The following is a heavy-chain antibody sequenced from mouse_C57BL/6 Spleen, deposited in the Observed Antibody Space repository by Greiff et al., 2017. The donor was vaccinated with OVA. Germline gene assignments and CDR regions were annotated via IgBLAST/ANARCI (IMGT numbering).Heavy chain of an antibody. CDR3: AREGVITTVVAPYFDV. V-gene: IGHV1-82*01. Sequence: QVQLKESGPELVKPGASVKISCKASGYAFSSSWMNWVKQRPGKGLEWIGRIYPGDGDTNYNGKFKGKATLTADKSSSTAYMQLSSLTSEDSAVYFCAREGVITTVVAPYFDVWGTGTTVTVSS. CDR2: IYPGDGDT. D-gene: IGHD1-1*01. J-gene: IGHJ1*03. CDR1: GYAFSSSW.